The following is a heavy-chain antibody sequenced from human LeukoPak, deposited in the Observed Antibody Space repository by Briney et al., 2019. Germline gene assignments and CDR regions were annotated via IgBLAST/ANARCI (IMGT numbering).Heavy chain of an antibody. D-gene: IGHD5-18*01. CDR1: GFTFSSYG. V-gene: IGHV3-23*01. CDR2: ISGSGGST. CDR3: AKDREYSYGSFDY. J-gene: IGHJ4*02. Sequence: GGSLRLSCAASGFTFSSYGMSWVRQAPGKGLEWVSAISGSGGSTYYADSVKGRFTISRDNSKNTLYLQMNSLRAEDTAVYYCAKDREYSYGSFDYWGQGTLVTVSS.